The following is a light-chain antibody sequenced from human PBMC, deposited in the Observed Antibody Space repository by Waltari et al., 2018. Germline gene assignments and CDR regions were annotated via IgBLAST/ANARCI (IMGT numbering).Light chain of an antibody. CDR3: ASYTSSGALM. J-gene: IGLJ3*02. CDR2: DVI. CDR1: SSDIGDSNY. V-gene: IGLV2-14*03. Sequence: QSALTQPASVSVSPGQSITVHCTGSSSDIGDSNYVSWYQQHPGKVPRLMIYDVINRPSGVSHRFCGSKSGNTASLTISGLQPEDEADYYCASYTSSGALMFGGGTKVTVL.